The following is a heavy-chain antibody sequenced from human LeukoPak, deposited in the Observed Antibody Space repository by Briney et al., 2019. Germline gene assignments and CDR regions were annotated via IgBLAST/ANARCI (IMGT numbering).Heavy chain of an antibody. Sequence: SVKVSCKASGGTFSSYAISWVRQAPGQGLEWMGGIIPIFGTAHYAQKFQGRVTITTDGSTSTAYMELSSLRSEDTAVYYCARLHDYGEEFDYWGQGTLVTVSS. CDR2: IIPIFGTA. V-gene: IGHV1-69*05. J-gene: IGHJ4*02. D-gene: IGHD4-17*01. CDR1: GGTFSSYA. CDR3: ARLHDYGEEFDY.